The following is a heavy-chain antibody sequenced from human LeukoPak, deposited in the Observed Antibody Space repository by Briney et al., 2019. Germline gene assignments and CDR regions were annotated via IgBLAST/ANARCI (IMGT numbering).Heavy chain of an antibody. CDR2: INHSGST. J-gene: IGHJ5*02. D-gene: IGHD4-17*01. CDR1: GGSFSGYY. Sequence: PSETLSLTCAVYGGSFSGYYWSWIRQPPGKGLEGIGEINHSGSTNYNPSLKRRVTIAVDTSKNQFSLKLSSVTAAATAVYYCAREGYGDSGVGENWFDPWGQGTLVTVSS. CDR3: AREGYGDSGVGENWFDP. V-gene: IGHV4-34*01.